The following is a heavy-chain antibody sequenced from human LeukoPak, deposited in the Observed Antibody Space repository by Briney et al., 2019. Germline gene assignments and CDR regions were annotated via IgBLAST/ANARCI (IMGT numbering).Heavy chain of an antibody. V-gene: IGHV3-7*01. J-gene: IGHJ4*02. CDR2: IKGDGSGK. D-gene: IGHD1/OR15-1a*01. CDR1: GFTSSGSW. Sequence: PGGSLRLSCAASGFTSSGSWMSWVRQAPGKGLEWVATIKGDGSGKFYVDSVKGRFAISRDDAKSSLFLQMDSLRSEDTAVYYCTKNTHDYWGQGTLVTVSS. CDR3: TKNTHDY.